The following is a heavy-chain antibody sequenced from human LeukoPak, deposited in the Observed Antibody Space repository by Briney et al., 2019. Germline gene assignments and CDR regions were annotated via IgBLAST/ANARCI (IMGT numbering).Heavy chain of an antibody. Sequence: GGSLRLSCAASGFTFSGYAVSWVRQAPGKGLEWVSAISGSGGSTYYADSVKGRFTISRDNSKNTLYLQMNSLRVEDTAIYYCAKDRFASGSYDYWAQGTLVTVSS. CDR1: GFTFSGYA. V-gene: IGHV3-23*01. CDR3: AKDRFASGSYDY. CDR2: ISGSGGST. D-gene: IGHD3-10*01. J-gene: IGHJ4*01.